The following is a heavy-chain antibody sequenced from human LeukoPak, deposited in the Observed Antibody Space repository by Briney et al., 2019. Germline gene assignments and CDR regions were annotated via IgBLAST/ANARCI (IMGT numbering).Heavy chain of an antibody. CDR2: IYYSGST. V-gene: IGHV4-39*01. J-gene: IGHJ4*02. Sequence: SETLSLTCTVSGGSISSSSYYWGWIRQPPGKGLEWIGSIYYSGSTYYNPSLKSRVTISVDTSKNQFPLKLSSVTAADTAVYYCARGGSSWSHFVDYWGQGTLVTVSS. CDR1: GGSISSSSYY. D-gene: IGHD6-13*01. CDR3: ARGGSSWSHFVDY.